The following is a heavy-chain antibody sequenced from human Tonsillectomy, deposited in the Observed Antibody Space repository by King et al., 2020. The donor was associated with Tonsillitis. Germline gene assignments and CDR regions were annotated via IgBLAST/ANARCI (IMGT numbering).Heavy chain of an antibody. V-gene: IGHV1-8*01. CDR2: MNPNSDNT. CDR3: ARWIQLWLPSFGGDYFYAMDV. Sequence: VQLVESGAEVKKPGASVKVSCKASGYTFTSYDINWVRQATGQGLEWMGWMNPNSDNTGYAQKFQGRVTMTRNTSISTAYMELSSLRSDDTAVYYCARWIQLWLPSFGGDYFYAMDVWGQGTTVTVSS. J-gene: IGHJ6*02. D-gene: IGHD5-18*01. CDR1: GYTFTSYD.